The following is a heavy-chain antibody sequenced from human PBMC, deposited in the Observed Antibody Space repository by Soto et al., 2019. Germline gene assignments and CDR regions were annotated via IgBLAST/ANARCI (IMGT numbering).Heavy chain of an antibody. Sequence: ASVKVSCKASGYTFTGYYMHWVRQAPGQGLEWMGWINPNSGGTNYAQKFQGWVTMTRDTSISTAYMELSRLRSDDTAVYYCASPYYDFWSGYPPFDYWGQGTLVTVSS. J-gene: IGHJ4*02. CDR3: ASPYYDFWSGYPPFDY. D-gene: IGHD3-3*01. CDR1: GYTFTGYY. V-gene: IGHV1-2*04. CDR2: INPNSGGT.